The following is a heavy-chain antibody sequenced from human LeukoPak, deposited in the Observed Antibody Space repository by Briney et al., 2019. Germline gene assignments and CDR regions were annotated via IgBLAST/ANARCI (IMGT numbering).Heavy chain of an antibody. CDR2: IYSGGVT. CDR1: GFTVSSNY. J-gene: IGHJ2*01. CDR3: ARAPSGWSDYWYFDL. D-gene: IGHD6-19*01. V-gene: IGHV3-53*01. Sequence: GGSLRLSCAAFGFTVSSNYMSWVRQAPGKGLEWVSLIYSGGVTYYADSVKGRFIISRDNSKNTLFLQMNSLRAEDTAVYYCARAPSGWSDYWYFDLWGRGTLVTVSS.